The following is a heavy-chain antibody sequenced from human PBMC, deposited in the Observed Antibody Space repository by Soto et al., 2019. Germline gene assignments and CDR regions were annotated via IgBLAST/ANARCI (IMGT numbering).Heavy chain of an antibody. J-gene: IGHJ6*02. D-gene: IGHD2-15*01. Sequence: PGGSLTLSCAASGFTFSSYSMNWVRQAPGKGLEWVSSITSSSTYIYYADSVKGRFTISRHNAKKSLYLQMNSLRAEDTAVYYCARALTQYCSGGSCYYYGMGVWGQGTTVTV. CDR3: ARALTQYCSGGSCYYYGMGV. CDR1: GFTFSSYS. CDR2: ITSSSTYI. V-gene: IGHV3-21*01.